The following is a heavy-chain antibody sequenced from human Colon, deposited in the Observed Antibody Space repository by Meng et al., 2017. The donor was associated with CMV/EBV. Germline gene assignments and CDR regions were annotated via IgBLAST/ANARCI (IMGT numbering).Heavy chain of an antibody. CDR3: ARDPDHDRYGSGRCLDY. D-gene: IGHD3-10*01. CDR2: ISSSSTYI. J-gene: IGHJ4*02. Sequence: GESLKISCAASGFSLNHYGMNWVRQAPGMGLEWVSYISSSSTYIFYADSVKGRFTISRDNANHLLYLQMTSLRADDTAVYYCARDPDHDRYGSGRCLDYWGQGTLVTVSS. V-gene: IGHV3-21*06. CDR1: GFSLNHYG.